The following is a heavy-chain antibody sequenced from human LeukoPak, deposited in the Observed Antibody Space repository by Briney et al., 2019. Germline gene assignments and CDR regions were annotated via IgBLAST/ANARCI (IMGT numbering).Heavy chain of an antibody. CDR3: ARDRVGSGRTRACYFEF. CDR1: GYTFTCYY. Sequence: GASVKLSCKASGYTFTCYYMHWVRQAPGQGLEWMGWINPNSGGTNYVEKVKGRVTISRDTSISTAYMELTSLRSDDTAVYYCARDRVGSGRTRACYFEFWGQGTLVAVSS. D-gene: IGHD6-19*01. CDR2: INPNSGGT. V-gene: IGHV1-2*02. J-gene: IGHJ4*02.